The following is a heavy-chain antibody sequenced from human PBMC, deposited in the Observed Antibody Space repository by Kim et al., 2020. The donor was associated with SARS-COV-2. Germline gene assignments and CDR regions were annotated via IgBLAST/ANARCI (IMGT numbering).Heavy chain of an antibody. Sequence: TAYAASVKGRFTISRDDSKTTAYLQMNSLKTEDTALYYCTRLDSGSYKFDYWGQGTLVTVSS. J-gene: IGHJ4*02. V-gene: IGHV3-73*01. CDR3: TRLDSGSYKFDY. D-gene: IGHD1-26*01. CDR2: T.